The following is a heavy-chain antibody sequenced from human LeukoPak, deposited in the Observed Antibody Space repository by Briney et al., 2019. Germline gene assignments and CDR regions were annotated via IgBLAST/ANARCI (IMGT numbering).Heavy chain of an antibody. CDR3: ARGVVAAPQTFDY. J-gene: IGHJ4*02. D-gene: IGHD2-15*01. CDR2: IYHTGST. Sequence: PSETLSLTCTVTGGSISSSSYSWGWIRQPPGKGLEWIGYIYHTGSTNYNPSLKSRVTISVDTSKNQFSLKLSSVTAADTAVYYCARGVVAAPQTFDYWGQGTLVAVSS. V-gene: IGHV4-61*05. CDR1: GGSISSSSYS.